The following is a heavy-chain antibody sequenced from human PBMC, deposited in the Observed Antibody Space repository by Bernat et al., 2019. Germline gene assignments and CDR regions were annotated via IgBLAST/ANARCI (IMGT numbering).Heavy chain of an antibody. Sequence: QVQLVESGGGVVQPGRSLRLSCAVSGFIFSAYGMHWVRQAPGKGLEWVADISYDGSNKYYEDSVKGRFTISRDNSKNTLYLQVNSLRAEDTAVYYCARGGGGPKYFQHWGQGTLVTVSS. V-gene: IGHV3-30*03. CDR3: ARGGGGPKYFQH. D-gene: IGHD6-25*01. CDR1: GFIFSAYG. J-gene: IGHJ1*01. CDR2: ISYDGSNK.